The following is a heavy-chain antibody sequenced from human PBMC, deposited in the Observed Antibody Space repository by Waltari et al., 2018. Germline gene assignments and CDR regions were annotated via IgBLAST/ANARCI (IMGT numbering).Heavy chain of an antibody. Sequence: QVQLQESGPGLVKPSGTLSLTCAVSGGSLSSSNWWSWVRQPPGKGLEWIGEIYHSVSNHYHPSRKGRVSISVDKSKSQFSLKLSSVAAADTAVYYCASDSSGYEYWGQGTRVAVSS. CDR1: GGSLSSSNW. D-gene: IGHD5-12*01. CDR2: IYHSVSN. V-gene: IGHV4-4*02. J-gene: IGHJ4*02. CDR3: ASDSSGYEY.